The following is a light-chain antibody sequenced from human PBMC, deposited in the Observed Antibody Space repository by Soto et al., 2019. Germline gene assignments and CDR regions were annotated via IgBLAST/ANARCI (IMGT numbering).Light chain of an antibody. V-gene: IGKV1-5*03. CDR3: PDYNRWT. CDR1: QSISTW. Sequence: DIQMTQAPSTLSASVGHRVTITCRTSQSISTWLAWYQQKPGKAPKLLIYKASSVESGVPSSLNGSGSGTEFTLSISGLQPDDFTTYYCPDYNRWTFGQGTKVEIK. J-gene: IGKJ1*01. CDR2: KAS.